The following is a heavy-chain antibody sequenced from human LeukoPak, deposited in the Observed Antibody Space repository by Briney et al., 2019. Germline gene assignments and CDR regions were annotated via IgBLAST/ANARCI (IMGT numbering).Heavy chain of an antibody. CDR3: ARERCSSTSCGRSNWFDP. J-gene: IGHJ5*02. CDR2: IYYSGST. CDR1: GGSISSYY. Sequence: PSETLSLTCTVSGGSISSYYWSWIRQPPGKGLEWIGYIYYSGSTNYNPSLKSRVTISVDTSKNQFSLKLSSVTAADTAVYYCARERCSSTSCGRSNWFDPWGQGTLVTVSS. D-gene: IGHD2-2*01. V-gene: IGHV4-59*01.